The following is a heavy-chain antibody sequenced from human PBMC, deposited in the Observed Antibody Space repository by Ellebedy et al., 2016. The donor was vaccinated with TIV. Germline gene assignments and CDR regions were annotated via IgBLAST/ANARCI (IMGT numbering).Heavy chain of an antibody. Sequence: GGSLRLSXAASGFTFSNYAMSWVRQAPGKGLEWVSGITGSGGTQYYADSVEGRFTISRDNSKNMVHLQMNTLTAEDTAVYYCAKGETYYDILTGYYASWYFDHWGQGTLVTVSS. D-gene: IGHD3-9*01. CDR1: GFTFSNYA. CDR3: AKGETYYDILTGYYASWYFDH. CDR2: ITGSGGTQ. V-gene: IGHV3-23*01. J-gene: IGHJ4*02.